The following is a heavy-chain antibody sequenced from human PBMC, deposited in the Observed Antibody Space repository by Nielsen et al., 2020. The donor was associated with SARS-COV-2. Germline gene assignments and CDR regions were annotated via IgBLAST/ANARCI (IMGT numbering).Heavy chain of an antibody. V-gene: IGHV1-18*01. CDR3: ATLYSSGWYWFDP. CDR2: ISTHNGNT. CDR1: SYTFSSYD. D-gene: IGHD6-19*01. J-gene: IGHJ5*02. Sequence: ASVQVSCKASSYTFSSYDISWVRQAPGQGLEWMGWISTHNGNTNYAQKLQGRVTMTTDTSTSTAYMELRSLRSDDTAVYYCATLYSSGWYWFDPWGQGTLVTVSS.